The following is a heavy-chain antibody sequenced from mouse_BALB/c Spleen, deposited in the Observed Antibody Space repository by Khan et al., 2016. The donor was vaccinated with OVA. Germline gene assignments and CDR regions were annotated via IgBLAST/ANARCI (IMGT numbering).Heavy chain of an antibody. V-gene: IGHV2-2*02. J-gene: IGHJ3*01. D-gene: IGHD2-4*01. Sequence: QVQLKQSGPGLVQPSQSLSITCTVSGFSLNNYSVHWVRQSPGKGLEWLGVIWSAGSTDYNAAFISILTISKDNSRSHVFFKMNSLQPNDTAIYYCARRGYDYGRGALFAYWGQGTLVTVSA. CDR2: IWSAGST. CDR3: ARRGYDYGRGALFAY. CDR1: GFSLNNYS.